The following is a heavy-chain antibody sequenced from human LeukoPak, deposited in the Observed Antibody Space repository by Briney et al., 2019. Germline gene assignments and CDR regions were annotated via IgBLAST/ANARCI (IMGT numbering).Heavy chain of an antibody. CDR2: IYSGGST. Sequence: GGSLRLSCAASGFTVSSNYMSWVRQAPWKGLEWVSVIYSGGSTYYADSVKGRFTISRDNSKNTLYLQMNSLRAEDTAVYYCARLQDYGGYFDYWGQGTLVTVSS. J-gene: IGHJ4*02. V-gene: IGHV3-53*01. D-gene: IGHD4-17*01. CDR3: ARLQDYGGYFDY. CDR1: GFTVSSNY.